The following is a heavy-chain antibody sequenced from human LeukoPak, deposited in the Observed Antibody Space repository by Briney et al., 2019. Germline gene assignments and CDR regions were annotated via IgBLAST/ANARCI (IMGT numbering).Heavy chain of an antibody. CDR2: INQDASVR. J-gene: IGHJ4*02. D-gene: IGHD6-13*01. Sequence: GGSLRLSCATSGFSFSSYWMSWVRQTPEKGLEFVANINQDASVRNYMDSLKGRCTISRDNAKKSVYLEINSLRADDTAVYYCARDPGSSSFDLWGQGALVTVSS. CDR1: GFSFSSYW. CDR3: ARDPGSSSFDL. V-gene: IGHV3-7*01.